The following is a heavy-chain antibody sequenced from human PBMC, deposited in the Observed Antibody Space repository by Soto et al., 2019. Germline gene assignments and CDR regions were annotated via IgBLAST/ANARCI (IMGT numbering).Heavy chain of an antibody. CDR1: GGTFSSYA. D-gene: IGHD5-18*01. CDR3: ARSSYGSTVDYYYGMDV. CDR2: IIPIFGTA. V-gene: IGHV1-69*01. J-gene: IGHJ6*02. Sequence: QVQLVQSGAEVKKPGSSVKVSCKASGGTFSSYAISWVRQAPGQGLEWMGGIIPIFGTANYAQKFQGRVTXXXXXXXXXXXXXXXXXXXXXXXVXYCARSSYGSTVDYYYGMDVWGQGTTVTVSS.